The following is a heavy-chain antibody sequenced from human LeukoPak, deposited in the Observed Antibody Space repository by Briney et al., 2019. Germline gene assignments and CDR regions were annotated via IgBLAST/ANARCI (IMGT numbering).Heavy chain of an antibody. CDR3: AREAPASQDIVVVVAALPHFDY. V-gene: IGHV3-7*01. CDR2: IKQDGSEK. CDR1: GFTFSSYW. Sequence: GGSLRLSCAASGFTFSSYWMSWVRQAPGKGLEWVANIKQDGSEKYYVDSVKGRFTISRDNAKNSLYLQMNSLRAEDTAVYYCAREAPASQDIVVVVAALPHFDYWGQGTLVTVSS. J-gene: IGHJ4*02. D-gene: IGHD2-15*01.